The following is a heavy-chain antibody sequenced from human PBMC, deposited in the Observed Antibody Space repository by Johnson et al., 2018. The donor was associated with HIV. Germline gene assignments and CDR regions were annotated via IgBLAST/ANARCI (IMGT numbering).Heavy chain of an antibody. CDR1: GFTFSSYA. CDR2: ISYDGSNK. D-gene: IGHD2-21*02. Sequence: QVQLVESGGGVVQPGGSLRLSCAASGFTFSSYAMHWVRRAPGKGLEWVAAISYDGSNKYYAYSVKGRFTISRDNSKSTLYLQMNSLRAEDTAVFYCARDAEEYCGGDCYLWGLGAFDIWGQGTMVTVSS. J-gene: IGHJ3*02. V-gene: IGHV3-30-3*01. CDR3: ARDAEEYCGGDCYLWGLGAFDI.